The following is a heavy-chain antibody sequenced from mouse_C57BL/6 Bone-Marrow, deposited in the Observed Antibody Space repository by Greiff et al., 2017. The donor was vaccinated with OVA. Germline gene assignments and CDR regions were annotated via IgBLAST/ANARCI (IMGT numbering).Heavy chain of an antibody. V-gene: IGHV1-18*01. D-gene: IGHD1-1*01. CDR3: ARRSNYYGRRGAKDY. CDR1: GYTFTDYN. J-gene: IGHJ4*01. CDR2: INPNNGGT. Sequence: VQLQQSGPELVKPGASVKIPCKASGYTFTDYNMDWVKQSHGKSLEWIGDINPNNGGTIYNQKFKGKATLTVAKSSSTAYMELSSLTSEDTAVYYCARRSNYYGRRGAKDYWGQGTSVTVSS.